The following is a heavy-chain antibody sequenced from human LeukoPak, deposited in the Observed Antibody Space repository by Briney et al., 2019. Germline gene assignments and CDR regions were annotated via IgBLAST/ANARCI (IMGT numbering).Heavy chain of an antibody. CDR2: ISANNGNT. D-gene: IGHD3-9*01. CDR3: AIVEPQYYEIWAVYHLACDI. CDR1: GYTFTSYG. J-gene: IGHJ3*02. Sequence: GASVKVSCKASGYTFTSYGISWVRQAPGQGLEWMGWISANNGNTNYAQKLQGRVTMTTDKSTSTAYMELSSLRSDDTAVYYCAIVEPQYYEIWAVYHLACDIWGQRTMVSASS. V-gene: IGHV1-18*01.